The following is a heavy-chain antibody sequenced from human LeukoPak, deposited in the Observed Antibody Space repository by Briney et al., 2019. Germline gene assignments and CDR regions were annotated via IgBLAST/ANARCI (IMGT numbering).Heavy chain of an antibody. CDR1: GFTFSNNA. CDR3: AKERPARGIDY. D-gene: IGHD3-10*01. J-gene: IGHJ4*02. Sequence: GGSLRLSCAASGFTFSNNAISWVRQAPGKGLEWVSEINNSSGSTYYADSVKGRFTISRDNSKNTVYLQMNSLRAEDTAVYHCAKERPARGIDYWGQGTLVTVSS. CDR2: INNSSGST. V-gene: IGHV3-23*01.